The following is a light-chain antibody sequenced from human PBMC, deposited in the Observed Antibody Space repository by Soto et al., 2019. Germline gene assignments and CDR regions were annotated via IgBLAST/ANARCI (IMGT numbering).Light chain of an antibody. V-gene: IGLV2-14*01. CDR2: EIS. Sequence: QSDLTQPASVSESPGQSITISCTGTSSDVGASDFVSWYQQHPGKAPELIIYEISNRPSGVSSRFSGSKSGNTSSLTISGLQAEDESDYYCSSYTTSHTLVFGGGTKLTVL. J-gene: IGLJ2*01. CDR3: SSYTTSHTLV. CDR1: SSDVGASDF.